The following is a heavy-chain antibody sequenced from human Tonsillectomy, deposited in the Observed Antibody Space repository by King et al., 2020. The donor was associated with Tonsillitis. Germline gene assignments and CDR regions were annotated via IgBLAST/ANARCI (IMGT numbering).Heavy chain of an antibody. Sequence: QLVQSGAEVKKPGASVKVSCKASGYTFTGYYMHWVRQAPGQGLEWMGWINPNSGDTDYAQKFQGWVTMTRDTSISTVYMELRRLRSDDTAVYYCARDIPYSTPGGGMDVWGQGTTVTVPS. J-gene: IGHJ6*02. CDR3: ARDIPYSTPGGGMDV. D-gene: IGHD1-26*01. V-gene: IGHV1-2*04. CDR1: GYTFTGYY. CDR2: INPNSGDT.